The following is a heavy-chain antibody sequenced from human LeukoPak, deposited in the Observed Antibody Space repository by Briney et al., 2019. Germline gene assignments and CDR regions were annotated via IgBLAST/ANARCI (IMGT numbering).Heavy chain of an antibody. CDR3: AREVGRIGSSGYYFDY. D-gene: IGHD3-22*01. J-gene: IGHJ4*02. V-gene: IGHV3-48*02. CDR2: ISSSISTI. Sequence: GGSLRLSCAASGFTFSTYSMNWGRQAPGEGLEWVSYISSSISTIYYADSVKGRFTISRDNAKDSLYLQMNSLRDGDTAVYYCAREVGRIGSSGYYFDYWGQGTLVTVSS. CDR1: GFTFSTYS.